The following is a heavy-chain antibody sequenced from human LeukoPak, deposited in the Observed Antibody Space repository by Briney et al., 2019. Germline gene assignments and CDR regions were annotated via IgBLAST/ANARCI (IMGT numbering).Heavy chain of an antibody. Sequence: SETLSLTCTVSSGSISSSNYFWGWIRQPPGKGLEWIGIIYYVGNTYYNPSLKSRVTISVDTSKNQFSLKLSSVTAADTAVYYCARRSRSSWYLRWNWFDPWGQGTLVTVSS. CDR1: SGSISSSNYF. CDR2: IYYVGNT. CDR3: ARRSRSSWYLRWNWFDP. J-gene: IGHJ5*02. D-gene: IGHD6-13*01. V-gene: IGHV4-39*07.